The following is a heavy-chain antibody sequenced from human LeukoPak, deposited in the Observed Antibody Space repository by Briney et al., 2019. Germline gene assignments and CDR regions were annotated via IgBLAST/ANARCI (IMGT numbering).Heavy chain of an antibody. D-gene: IGHD2-8*01. J-gene: IGHJ6*03. CDR2: TYYRSKWYN. Sequence: SQTLSLTCVISGDSVSSNSAAWNWLRQSPSRGLEWLGRTYYRSKWYNDYAVSVKSRIIIIPDTSKNQFSLQLNSVTPEDTAVYYCARMVDYYYYMDVWGKGTTVTVSS. CDR1: GDSVSSNSAA. CDR3: ARMVDYYYYMDV. V-gene: IGHV6-1*01.